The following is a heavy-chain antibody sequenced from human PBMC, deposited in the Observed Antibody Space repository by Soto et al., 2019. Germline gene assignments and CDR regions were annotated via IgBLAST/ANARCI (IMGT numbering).Heavy chain of an antibody. CDR2: ISAYNGNT. V-gene: IGHV1-18*04. J-gene: IGHJ6*02. D-gene: IGHD4-4*01. Sequence: ASVKVSCKASGYTFTSYGISWVRQAPGQGLEWMGWISAYNGNTNYAQKLQGRVTMTTDTSTSTAYMELRSLRSDDTAVYYCARDYSNYYYYYYGMDVWGQGTRVTVSS. CDR3: ARDYSNYYYYYYGMDV. CDR1: GYTFTSYG.